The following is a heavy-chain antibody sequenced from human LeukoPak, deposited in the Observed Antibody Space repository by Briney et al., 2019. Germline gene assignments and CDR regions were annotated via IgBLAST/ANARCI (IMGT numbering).Heavy chain of an antibody. D-gene: IGHD3-3*01. J-gene: IGHJ6*02. CDR1: GYTFTSYV. CDR3: ARDRTTIFGALYYYGMDV. V-gene: IGHV1-18*01. CDR2: ISAYNGNT. Sequence: ASVKVSCKASGYTFTSYVISWVRQAPGQGLEWMGWISAYNGNTNYAQKLQGRVTMTTDTSTSTAYMELRSLRSDDTAVYYCARDRTTIFGALYYYGMDVWGQGTTVTVSS.